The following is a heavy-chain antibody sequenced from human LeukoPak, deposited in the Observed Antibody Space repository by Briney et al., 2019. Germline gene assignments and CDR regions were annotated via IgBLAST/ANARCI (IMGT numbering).Heavy chain of an antibody. CDR1: GFTFSSYG. CDR3: ARVSCSRTSCYAGFTFSHPYDY. J-gene: IGHJ4*02. CDR2: IWYDGSNK. Sequence: GGSLRLSCAASGFTFSSYGMHWVRQAPGKGLEWVAVIWYDGSNKYYADSVKGRFTISRDNAKNTLYLQMNSLRAEDTAVYYCARVSCSRTSCYAGFTFSHPYDYWGQGTLVTVSS. V-gene: IGHV3-33*01. D-gene: IGHD2-2*01.